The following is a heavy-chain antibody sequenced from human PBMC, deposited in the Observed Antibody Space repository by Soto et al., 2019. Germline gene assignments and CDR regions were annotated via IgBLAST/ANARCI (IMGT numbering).Heavy chain of an antibody. J-gene: IGHJ6*02. Sequence: GGSLRLSCAASGFTFSSYWMSWVRQAPGKGLEWVANIKQDGSEKYYVDSVKGRFTISRDNAKNSLYLQMNSLRAEDTAVYYCARGRPKDYYGMDVWGQGTTVTVSS. CDR1: GFTFSSYW. CDR3: ARGRPKDYYGMDV. V-gene: IGHV3-7*04. CDR2: IKQDGSEK.